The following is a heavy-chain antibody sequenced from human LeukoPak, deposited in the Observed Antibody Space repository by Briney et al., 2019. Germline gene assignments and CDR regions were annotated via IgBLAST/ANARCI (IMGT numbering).Heavy chain of an antibody. D-gene: IGHD6-19*01. Sequence: PGGSLRLSCAASGFIFGDYGMNWVRQAPGKGLEWVSGIGGRGGRTYYADSVQGRFTISRDNSNNTVDLQMISLRAEDTAIYYCAKGRIAVAPYYGMDVWGRGTTVSVSS. CDR2: IGGRGGRT. CDR1: GFIFGDYG. J-gene: IGHJ6*02. V-gene: IGHV3-23*01. CDR3: AKGRIAVAPYYGMDV.